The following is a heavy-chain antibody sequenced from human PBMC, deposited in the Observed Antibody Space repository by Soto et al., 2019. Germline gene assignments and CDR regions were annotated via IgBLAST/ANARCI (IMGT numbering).Heavy chain of an antibody. CDR3: AKLHSLWYYFDY. Sequence: EVQLLESGGGLVQPGGSLRLSCAASGFTFSSYAMSWVRQAPGKGLEWVSAISGSGGSTYYADSVKGRFTISRDNSKNTLYLQMNSLRDEDTAVYYCAKLHSLWYYFDYWGQGTLVTVSS. D-gene: IGHD3-10*01. CDR1: GFTFSSYA. J-gene: IGHJ4*02. V-gene: IGHV3-23*01. CDR2: ISGSGGST.